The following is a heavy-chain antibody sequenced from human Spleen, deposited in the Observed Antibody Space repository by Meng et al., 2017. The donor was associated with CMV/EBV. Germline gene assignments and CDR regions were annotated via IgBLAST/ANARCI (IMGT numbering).Heavy chain of an antibody. Sequence: GESLKISCAASGFTFISHWMHWVRQAPGKGLVWVSRINSDGSSTGYGDSVKGRFSISRDNSKNTLFLQMNSLRAEDTAVYYCAKESVDSSGFYQFYFYYDGMDVWGQGTTVTVSS. V-gene: IGHV3-74*01. CDR3: AKESVDSSGFYQFYFYYDGMDV. D-gene: IGHD3-22*01. CDR2: INSDGSST. CDR1: GFTFISHW. J-gene: IGHJ6*02.